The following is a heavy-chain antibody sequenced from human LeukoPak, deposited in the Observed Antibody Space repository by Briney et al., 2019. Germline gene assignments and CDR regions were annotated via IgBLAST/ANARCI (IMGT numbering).Heavy chain of an antibody. V-gene: IGHV1-2*02. CDR1: GYTFTGYY. CDR2: INPNSGGT. Sequence: GASVKVSCKASGYTFTGYYMHWVRQAPGQGLEWMGWINPNSGGTNYAQKFQGRVTMTRDTSISTAYMELSRLRSDDTAVYYCARMDSSSWSNYYYYGMDVWGQGTTVTVSS. CDR3: ARMDSSSWSNYYYYGMDV. D-gene: IGHD6-13*01. J-gene: IGHJ6*02.